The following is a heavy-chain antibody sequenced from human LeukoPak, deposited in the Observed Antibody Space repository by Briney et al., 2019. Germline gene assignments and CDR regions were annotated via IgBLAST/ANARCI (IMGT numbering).Heavy chain of an antibody. CDR2: IGSSSSPI. V-gene: IGHV3-48*01. D-gene: IGHD1-14*01. Sequence: GGSLRLSCAASGFTFSAYSMNWVRQAPEKGLEWVSYIGSSSSPIYYADSVKGRFTISRDNAKNSLYLQMDSLRAEDTAVYYCAADHRYYFDYWGQGTLVTVSS. CDR3: AADHRYYFDY. J-gene: IGHJ4*02. CDR1: GFTFSAYS.